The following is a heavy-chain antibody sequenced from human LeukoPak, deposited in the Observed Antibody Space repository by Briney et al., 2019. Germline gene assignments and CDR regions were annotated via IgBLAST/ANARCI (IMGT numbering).Heavy chain of an antibody. J-gene: IGHJ4*02. CDR3: ARGGWLTPARGLGFDY. V-gene: IGHV7-4-1*02. CDR2: IDTNTGNP. Sequence: ASVKVSCKASGYTFTNYTINWVRLAPGQGLEWMGWIDTNTGNPTYAQGFAGRFVFSLDTSVTTTYLQISSLKAEDTAVYYCARGGWLTPARGLGFDYWGQGTLVTVSS. D-gene: IGHD5-12*01. CDR1: GYTFTNYT.